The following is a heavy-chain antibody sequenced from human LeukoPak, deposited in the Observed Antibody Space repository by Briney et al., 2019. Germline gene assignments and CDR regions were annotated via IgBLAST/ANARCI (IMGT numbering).Heavy chain of an antibody. D-gene: IGHD6-13*01. Sequence: GESLKISGKCSGYSFTSYWIGGVRQMPGKGVEWMGIIYPGDSDTRYSPSFQGQVTISADKSISTAYLQWSSLKASDTAMYYCAAAAESSYFDLWGRGTLVTVSS. CDR3: AAAAESSYFDL. V-gene: IGHV5-51*01. J-gene: IGHJ2*01. CDR1: GYSFTSYW. CDR2: IYPGDSDT.